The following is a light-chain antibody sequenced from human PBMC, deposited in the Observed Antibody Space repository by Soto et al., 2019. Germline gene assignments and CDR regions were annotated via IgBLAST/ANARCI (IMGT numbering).Light chain of an antibody. J-gene: IGKJ4*01. CDR2: DAS. CDR1: QSVSTY. V-gene: IGKV3-11*01. CDR3: QQRSNWPLT. Sequence: EMVLTQSPATLSLSPGERATLSCRASQSVSTYLAWYRQKPGQAPRLLIYDASNRATGIPARFSGSGSGTDFTLTISSLEPEDFAVYYCQQRSNWPLTFGGGTKVEIK.